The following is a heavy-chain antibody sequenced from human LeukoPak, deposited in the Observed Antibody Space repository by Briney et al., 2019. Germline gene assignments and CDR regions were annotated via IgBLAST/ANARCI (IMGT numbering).Heavy chain of an antibody. V-gene: IGHV1-2*02. CDR1: GYTFTDYY. CDR2: INPNSGDT. CDR3: ARGIRKGSGSSFGY. J-gene: IGHJ4*02. Sequence: ASVKVSCKASGYTFTDYYIHWVRQAPGQGLEWMGWINPNSGDTNFAEKFQGRVTMTRDTSISTAYMELSRLRSDDTAVYYCARGIRKGSGSSFGYWGQGTLVTVSS. D-gene: IGHD3-10*01.